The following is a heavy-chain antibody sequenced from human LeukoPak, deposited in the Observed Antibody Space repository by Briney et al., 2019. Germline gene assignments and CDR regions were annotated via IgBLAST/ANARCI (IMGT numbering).Heavy chain of an antibody. CDR3: QRITIFGVVIDFDY. V-gene: IGHV1-18*01. Sequence: ASVKVSCKASGYTFTSYGIGWVRQAPGQGLEWMGWISAYNGNTNYAQKLQGRVTMTIDTSTSTAYLEVRSLRSDDTAVYYCQRITIFGVVIDFDYWGPGTLVTVSS. CDR1: GYTFTSYG. D-gene: IGHD3-3*01. CDR2: ISAYNGNT. J-gene: IGHJ4*02.